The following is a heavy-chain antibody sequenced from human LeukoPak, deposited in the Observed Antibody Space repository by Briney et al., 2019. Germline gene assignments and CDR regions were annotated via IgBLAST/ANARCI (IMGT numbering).Heavy chain of an antibody. CDR2: IYYSGST. J-gene: IGHJ4*02. D-gene: IGHD6-19*01. Sequence: SETLSLTCAVSGGSISSGGYSWSWIRQPPGKGLEWIGYIYYSGSTNYNPSLKSRVTISVDTSKNQFSLKLSSVTAADTAVYYCAFRGWTFDYWGQGTLVTVSS. CDR1: GGSISSGGYS. CDR3: AFRGWTFDY. V-gene: IGHV4-61*08.